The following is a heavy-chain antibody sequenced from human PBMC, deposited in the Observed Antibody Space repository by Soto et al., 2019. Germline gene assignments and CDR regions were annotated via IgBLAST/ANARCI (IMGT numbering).Heavy chain of an antibody. CDR2: MNPNSGNT. J-gene: IGHJ6*02. CDR1: GYTFTSYD. CDR3: AREMTPRGMDV. Sequence: QVQLVQSGAEVKKPGASVKVSCKASGYTFTSYDINWVRQATGQGLEWMGWMNPNSGNTAYAQKSPGRVTMTRNTSISTAYMALSSLRSADPAVYYCAREMTPRGMDVWGQGTTVTVSS. V-gene: IGHV1-8*01.